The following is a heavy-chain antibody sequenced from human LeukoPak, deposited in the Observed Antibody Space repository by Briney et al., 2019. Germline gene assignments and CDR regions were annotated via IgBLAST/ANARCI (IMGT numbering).Heavy chain of an antibody. J-gene: IGHJ4*02. V-gene: IGHV1-69*13. D-gene: IGHD3-10*01. CDR1: GVTFSSYA. CDR3: ARGYASGSPVDY. Sequence: ASVKVSCKASGVTFSSYAISWVRQAPGQGLEWMGGITPIFGTTKYARKFQGRVTITADGSTGTSYMEVSSLRSGDTAVYFCARGYASGSPVDYWGQGTLVTVSS. CDR2: ITPIFGTT.